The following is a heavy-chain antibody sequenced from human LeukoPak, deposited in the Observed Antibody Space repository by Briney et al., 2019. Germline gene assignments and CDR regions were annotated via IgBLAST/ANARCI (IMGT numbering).Heavy chain of an antibody. Sequence: SETLSLTCAVYGGSFSGYYWSWIRQPPGKGLEWIGEINHSGSTNYNPSLKSRVTISVDTSKNQFSLKLSSVTTADTAVYYCARGRRTSWYSSSWYGRDYYMDVWGKGTTVTVSS. V-gene: IGHV4-34*01. CDR1: GGSFSGYY. CDR2: INHSGST. J-gene: IGHJ6*03. D-gene: IGHD6-13*01. CDR3: ARGRRTSWYSSSWYGRDYYMDV.